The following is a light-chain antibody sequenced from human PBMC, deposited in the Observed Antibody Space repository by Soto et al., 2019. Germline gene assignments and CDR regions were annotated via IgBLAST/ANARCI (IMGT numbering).Light chain of an antibody. CDR2: DSS. CDR1: QSVDKF. CDR3: QQRKNWPPIT. J-gene: IGKJ5*01. V-gene: IGKV3-11*01. Sequence: EIELTQSPATLSLSPGETATLSCRASQSVDKFLAWYQQRPGQPPRLLISDSSNRATGVPVRFSGSGSGTVFTLTIGSLEPEDSAVYYCQQRKNWPPITFGQGTHWRLN.